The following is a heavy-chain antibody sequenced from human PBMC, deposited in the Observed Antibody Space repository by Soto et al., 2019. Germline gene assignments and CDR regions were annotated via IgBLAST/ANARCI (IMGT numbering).Heavy chain of an antibody. J-gene: IGHJ2*01. CDR1: GFTFSSYS. CDR3: ARDLMGHWYFEL. Sequence: EVQLVESGGGLVKPGGSLRLSCAASGFTFSSYSMNWVRQAPGKGLEWVSSISSSSSYIYYADSVKGRFTISRDNAKNSLDLQMNSLRAEDTAVYYCARDLMGHWYFELWGRGTLVTVSS. V-gene: IGHV3-21*01. CDR2: ISSSSSYI.